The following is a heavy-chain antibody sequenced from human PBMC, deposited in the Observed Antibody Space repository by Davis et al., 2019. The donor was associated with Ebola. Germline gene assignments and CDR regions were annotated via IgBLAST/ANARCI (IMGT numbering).Heavy chain of an antibody. D-gene: IGHD2-15*01. J-gene: IGHJ4*02. V-gene: IGHV3-23*01. Sequence: GESLKISCAASGFTFISYAMTWVRQAPGKGLEWVAGINDSGSITYYADSVKGRFTISRDNSKNTLYLQMNGLRVDDTAVYYCARGAGYCSGGGCYGRDYFDYWGQGTLVTVSS. CDR2: INDSGSIT. CDR1: GFTFISYA. CDR3: ARGAGYCSGGGCYGRDYFDY.